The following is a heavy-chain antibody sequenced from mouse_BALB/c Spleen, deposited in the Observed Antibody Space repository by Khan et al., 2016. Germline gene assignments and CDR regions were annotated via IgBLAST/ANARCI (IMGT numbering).Heavy chain of an antibody. D-gene: IGHD2-1*01. V-gene: IGHV5-6-5*01. CDR3: AREDYGNYGDYFDY. Sequence: EVELVESGGGLVKPGGSLKLSCAASGFTFSSYAMSWVRQTPGKRLEWVASISSGGSTYYPDSVKGRFTISRDNARNILNLQMSSLRSEDTAMYYCAREDYGNYGDYFDYWGQGTTLTVSS. CDR2: ISSGGST. CDR1: GFTFSSYA. J-gene: IGHJ2*01.